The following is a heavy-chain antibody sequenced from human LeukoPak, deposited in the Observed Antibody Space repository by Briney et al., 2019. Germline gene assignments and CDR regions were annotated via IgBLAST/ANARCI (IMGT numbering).Heavy chain of an antibody. J-gene: IGHJ4*02. D-gene: IGHD3-10*01. Sequence: GGSLRLSCAASGFTFSSYAMHWVRQAPGKGLEWVAVISYDGSNKYYADSVKGRFTISRDNSKNTLYLQMNSLRVEDTAVYYCAKVTYGSRTYGAFDSRGQGTLVTVSS. CDR2: ISYDGSNK. CDR1: GFTFSSYA. CDR3: AKVTYGSRTYGAFDS. V-gene: IGHV3-30*04.